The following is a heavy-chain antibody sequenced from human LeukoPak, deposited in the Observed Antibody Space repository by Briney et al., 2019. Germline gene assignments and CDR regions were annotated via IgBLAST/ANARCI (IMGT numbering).Heavy chain of an antibody. D-gene: IGHD3-10*01. CDR1: GASIITGSPY. Sequence: SETLSLTCAVSGASIITGSPYWGWTRQSPGKGPEWIGTVYYSGSIYYNPSLKSRVTLSVDTSKNQFSLRLTSVTASDTAVYYCARHRGSGSSSIPFDYWGQGTLVTVSS. V-gene: IGHV4-39*01. J-gene: IGHJ4*02. CDR3: ARHRGSGSSSIPFDY. CDR2: VYYSGSI.